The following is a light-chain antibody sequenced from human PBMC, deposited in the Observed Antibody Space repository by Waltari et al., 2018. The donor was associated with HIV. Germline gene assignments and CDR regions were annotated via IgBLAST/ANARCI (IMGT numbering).Light chain of an antibody. V-gene: IGLV3-25*03. CDR3: QSGHNSDSI. Sequence: SYELTQAPSVSVSPGQTAKITCSGDALSKHYVYWYQQKPGQAPLMMIFKDSERPSEIPARFSASSSGSTSILTSSGVQAEDEADYYCQSGHNSDSIFGGGTKLTVL. J-gene: IGLJ2*01. CDR1: ALSKHY. CDR2: KDS.